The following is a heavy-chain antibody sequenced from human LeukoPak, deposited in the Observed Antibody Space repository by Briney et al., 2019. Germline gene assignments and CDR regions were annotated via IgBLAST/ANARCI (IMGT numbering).Heavy chain of an antibody. D-gene: IGHD4-17*01. CDR2: ISYDGSNK. Sequence: GRSLRLSCAASGFTLSSYGMHWVRQAPGKGLEWVAVISYDGSNKYYADSVKGRFTISRDNAKNSLYLQMNSLRAEDTAVYYCARDPPLYDDYNYFDYWGQGTLVTVSS. V-gene: IGHV3-30*03. CDR1: GFTLSSYG. CDR3: ARDPPLYDDYNYFDY. J-gene: IGHJ4*02.